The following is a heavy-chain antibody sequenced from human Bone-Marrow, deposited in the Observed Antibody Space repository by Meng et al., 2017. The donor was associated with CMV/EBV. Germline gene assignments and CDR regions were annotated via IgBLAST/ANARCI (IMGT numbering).Heavy chain of an antibody. Sequence: GESLKISCAASGFTFNPYAMNWVRQAPGKGLEWVSSISSSSYIYYADSVKGRFTISRDNAKNSLYLQMNSLRAEDTAVYYCAKSLATYCADYWGQGTLVTVSS. V-gene: IGHV3-21*01. CDR1: GFTFNPYA. CDR3: AKSLATYCADY. D-gene: IGHD2-21*01. J-gene: IGHJ4*02. CDR2: ISSSSYI.